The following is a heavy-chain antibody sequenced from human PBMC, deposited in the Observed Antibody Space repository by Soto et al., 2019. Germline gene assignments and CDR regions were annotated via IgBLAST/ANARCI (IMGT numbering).Heavy chain of an antibody. CDR3: AKDPPSEKTQLDYGMDV. V-gene: IGHV3-23*01. J-gene: IGHJ6*02. Sequence: EVQLLESGGALVQPGGSLRLSCSGFGFTFSNYAMSWVRQAPGKGLEWVSFISARGGSTYYADSVKGRVTISRDNSKNTLYLQMNSLRVEDTALYYCAKDPPSEKTQLDYGMDVWGQGTTVTVSS. CDR2: ISARGGST. CDR1: GFTFSNYA. D-gene: IGHD2-2*01.